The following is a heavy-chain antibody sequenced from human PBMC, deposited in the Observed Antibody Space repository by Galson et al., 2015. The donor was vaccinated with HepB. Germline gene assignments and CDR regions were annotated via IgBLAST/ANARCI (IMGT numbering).Heavy chain of an antibody. J-gene: IGHJ4*02. V-gene: IGHV3-30*04. CDR1: GFTFSNYA. CDR3: ARDGIVVPAMGDNFCDY. D-gene: IGHD5-18*01. Sequence: SLRLSCAASGFTFSNYAMHWVRQAPGKGLEWVALMSYDSSNKYYADSVKGRFTISRDNSKNTLYLQMNSLRFEDTAIYYCARDGIVVPAMGDNFCDYWGQGTLVAVSS. CDR2: MSYDSSNK.